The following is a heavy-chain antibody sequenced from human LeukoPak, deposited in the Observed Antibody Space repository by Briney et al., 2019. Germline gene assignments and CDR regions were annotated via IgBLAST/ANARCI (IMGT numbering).Heavy chain of an antibody. CDR1: GYTFTSYG. CDR2: ISAYNGNT. V-gene: IGHV1-18*01. J-gene: IGHJ4*02. Sequence: GASVKVSCKASGYTFTSYGISWVRQAPGQGLEWMGWISAYNGNTNYAQKLQGRVTMTTDTSTSTAYMELRSLRSDDTAVYYCARIHMITFGGVIARYPDYWGQGTLITVSS. D-gene: IGHD3-16*02. CDR3: ARIHMITFGGVIARYPDY.